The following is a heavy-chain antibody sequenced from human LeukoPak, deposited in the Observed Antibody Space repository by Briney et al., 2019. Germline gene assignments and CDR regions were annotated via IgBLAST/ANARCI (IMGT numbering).Heavy chain of an antibody. CDR2: ISVSGNT. J-gene: IGHJ4*02. Sequence: GGSLRLSCAASGFTLSSYAMSWVRQGPGKGLEWVSAISVSGNTYHADTVKGRFTNSRDSSKNTLYLQMNSLRAGDAAVYYCAKAPVTTCSGAYCYPFDYWSQGTLVTVSS. CDR1: GFTLSSYA. V-gene: IGHV3-23*01. CDR3: AKAPVTTCSGAYCYPFDY. D-gene: IGHD2-15*01.